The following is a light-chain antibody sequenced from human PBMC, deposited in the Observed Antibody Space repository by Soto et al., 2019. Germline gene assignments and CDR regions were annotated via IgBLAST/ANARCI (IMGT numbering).Light chain of an antibody. J-gene: IGKJ1*01. V-gene: IGKV3-11*01. CDR3: QQRSNWPT. CDR1: QSVSSY. Sequence: ALTQSPSPLSWSTGESATISWRASQSVSSYLAWYQQKPGQAPRLLIYDASNRATGIPARFSGGGSGTDFTLSISSLEPEDFAVYYCQQRSNWPTFGQGTKVDIK. CDR2: DAS.